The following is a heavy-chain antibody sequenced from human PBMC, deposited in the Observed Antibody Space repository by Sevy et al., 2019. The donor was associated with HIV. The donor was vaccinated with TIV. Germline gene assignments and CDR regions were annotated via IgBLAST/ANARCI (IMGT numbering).Heavy chain of an antibody. CDR3: AKDRVSGTYYTGDFDY. CDR2: ISLSGGDT. CDR1: GFTFSTDA. Sequence: AGSLRLSCAASGFTFSTDAMTWVRQAPGKVLEWVSVISLSGGDTYYANSVKGRFTISRDNSKNTLYLQMNSLTAEDTAVYYCAKDRVSGTYYTGDFDYWGQGTLVTVSS. D-gene: IGHD3-3*01. J-gene: IGHJ4*02. V-gene: IGHV3-23*01.